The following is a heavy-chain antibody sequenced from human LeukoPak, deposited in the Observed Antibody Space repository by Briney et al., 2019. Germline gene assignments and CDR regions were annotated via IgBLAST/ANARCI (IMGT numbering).Heavy chain of an antibody. V-gene: IGHV3-23*01. CDR1: GFTFSSYG. CDR3: ARCRAVTTGWALVSQGLYYYYMDV. Sequence: GWSLRLSCAASGFTFSSYGMSGVRQAPGKGLDWVAANNGSGWTTYNADSVKGRFTISRDNSKNTLHLQMNSLRAEDTAVYYCARCRAVTTGWALVSQGLYYYYMDVWGKGTTVTISS. D-gene: IGHD4-17*01. J-gene: IGHJ6*03. CDR2: NNGSGWTT.